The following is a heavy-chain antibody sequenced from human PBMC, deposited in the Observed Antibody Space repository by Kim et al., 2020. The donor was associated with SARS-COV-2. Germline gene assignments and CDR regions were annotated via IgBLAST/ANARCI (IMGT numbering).Heavy chain of an antibody. J-gene: IGHJ5*02. CDR3: ARVSSCSSTSCYVFLEDNWFDP. CDR1: GFTFSSYS. Sequence: GGSLRLSCAASGFTFSSYSMNWVRQAPGKGLEWVSYISSSSSTIYYADSVKGRFTISRDNAKNSLYLQMNSLRDEDTAVYYCARVSSCSSTSCYVFLEDNWFDPWGQGTLVTVSS. CDR2: ISSSSSTI. D-gene: IGHD2-2*01. V-gene: IGHV3-48*02.